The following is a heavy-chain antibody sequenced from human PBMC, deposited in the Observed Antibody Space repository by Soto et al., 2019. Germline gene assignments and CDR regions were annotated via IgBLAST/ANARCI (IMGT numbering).Heavy chain of an antibody. CDR2: SYHSGST. D-gene: IGHD3-22*01. CDR1: GYSISSGYY. CDR3: ARAQNSYYYDSRGYFDY. J-gene: IGHJ4*02. Sequence: LSLTFAVSGYSISSGYYWGWIRQPPGKGLEWIGSSYHSGSTYYNPSLKSRVTISVDTSKNQFSLKLRSVTAADTAVYYCARAQNSYYYDSRGYFDYWGQGTLVTVSS. V-gene: IGHV4-38-2*01.